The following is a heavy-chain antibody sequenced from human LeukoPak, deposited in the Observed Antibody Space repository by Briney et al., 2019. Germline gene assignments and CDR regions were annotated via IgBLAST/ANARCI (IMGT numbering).Heavy chain of an antibody. J-gene: IGHJ3*02. Sequence: GGSLRLSCAASGFIVSDNYMSWVRQAPGKGLEWVSVIDRAGSIYYADSVKGRFTISRDKSRNMLYLQMNSLRAEDTAVYYCARRYCSSTSCYAFDIWGQGTMVTVSS. CDR2: IDRAGSI. CDR1: GFIVSDNY. V-gene: IGHV3-53*01. CDR3: ARRYCSSTSCYAFDI. D-gene: IGHD2-2*01.